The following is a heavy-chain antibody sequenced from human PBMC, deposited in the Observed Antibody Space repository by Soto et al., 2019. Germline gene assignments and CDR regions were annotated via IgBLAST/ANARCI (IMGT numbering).Heavy chain of an antibody. CDR2: ISSSSSTI. CDR3: ARDRRDGYRRGPFDY. V-gene: IGHV3-48*02. D-gene: IGHD5-12*01. CDR1: GFTFSSYS. Sequence: GGSLRLSCAASGFTFSSYSMNWVRQAPGKGLEWVSYISSSSSTIYYADSVKGRFTISRDNAKNSLYLQMNSLRDEDTAVYYCARDRRDGYRRGPFDYWGQGTLVTVSS. J-gene: IGHJ4*02.